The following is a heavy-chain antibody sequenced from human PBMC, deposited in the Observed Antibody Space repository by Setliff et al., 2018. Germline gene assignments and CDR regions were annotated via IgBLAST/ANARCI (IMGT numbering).Heavy chain of an antibody. Sequence: GESLKISCKGSGYRFTNSWIGWVRQMPGKGLEWMGIIHPGDSDIRYGPSFQGQVTISADKSISTAYLQWSSLKASDTAIYYCARHRGRAAAGTCFDIWGQGTLVTVSS. J-gene: IGHJ4*02. V-gene: IGHV5-51*01. CDR1: GYRFTNSW. D-gene: IGHD6-13*01. CDR3: ARHRGRAAAGTCFDI. CDR2: IHPGDSDI.